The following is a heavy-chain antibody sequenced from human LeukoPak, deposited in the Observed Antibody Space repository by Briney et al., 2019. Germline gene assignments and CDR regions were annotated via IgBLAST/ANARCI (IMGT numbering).Heavy chain of an antibody. V-gene: IGHV3-30-3*01. CDR3: ARDFPGSVITEGFDY. CDR1: GFTFSSYA. D-gene: IGHD5/OR15-5a*01. Sequence: PGGSLRLSCAASGFTFSSYAMHWVRQAPGKGLEWVAVISYDGSNKYYADSVKGRFTISRDNSKNTLYLQMNSLRAEDTAVYYCARDFPGSVITEGFDYWGQGTLVTVSS. CDR2: ISYDGSNK. J-gene: IGHJ4*02.